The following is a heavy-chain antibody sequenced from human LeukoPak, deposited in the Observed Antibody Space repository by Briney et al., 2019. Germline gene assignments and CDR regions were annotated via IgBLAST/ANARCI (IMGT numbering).Heavy chain of an antibody. Sequence: GGSLRLSCAASGFTFSSYAMSWVRQAPGKGLEWVAVISYDGSNKYYADSVKGRFTISRDNSKNTLYLQMNSLRAEDTAVYYCARSRNYYDSSGLFDPWGQGTLVTVSS. CDR3: ARSRNYYDSSGLFDP. D-gene: IGHD3-22*01. CDR1: GFTFSSYA. CDR2: ISYDGSNK. J-gene: IGHJ5*02. V-gene: IGHV3-30-3*01.